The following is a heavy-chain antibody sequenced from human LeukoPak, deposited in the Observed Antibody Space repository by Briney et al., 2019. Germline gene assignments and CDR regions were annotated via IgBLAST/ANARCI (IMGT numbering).Heavy chain of an antibody. CDR1: GYTFTSYD. V-gene: IGHV1-8*01. J-gene: IGHJ6*03. CDR2: MNPYNGNT. Sequence: ASVKVSCKASGYTFTSYDINWVRQATGQGLEWMGWMNPYNGNTGYAQRFEGRVIMTRDTSISTAYLELSSLTSEDTAVYYCARAAVNLHPHHYYYMDVWGKGTTVTVSS. CDR3: ARAAVNLHPHHYYYMDV.